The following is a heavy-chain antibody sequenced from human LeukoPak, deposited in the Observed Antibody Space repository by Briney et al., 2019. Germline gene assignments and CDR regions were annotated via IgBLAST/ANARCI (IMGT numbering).Heavy chain of an antibody. CDR3: ARVEVYAVDY. J-gene: IGHJ4*02. Sequence: SETLSLTCAVYGGSFSGYYWSWIRQPPGKGLEWIGEINHSGSTNYNPSLKSRVTISVDTSKNQFSLKLSSVTAADTAVYYCARVEVYAVDYWGQGTLVTVSS. CDR1: GGSFSGYY. V-gene: IGHV4-34*01. CDR2: INHSGST. D-gene: IGHD2/OR15-2a*01.